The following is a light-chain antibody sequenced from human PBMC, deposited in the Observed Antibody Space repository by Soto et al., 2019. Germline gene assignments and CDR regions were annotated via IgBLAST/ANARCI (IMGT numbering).Light chain of an antibody. CDR2: WAS. CDR3: QQYYTTSYT. CDR1: QSVFYSSNSKNY. V-gene: IGKV4-1*01. Sequence: DIVMTQSPDSLAVSLGERATINCKSSQSVFYSSNSKNYLSWYQHKPGQPPKLLLYWASTRDSGVPDRFSGSGSGTDFTLTIISLQAEDVAVYYCQQYYTTSYTFGQGTKLEIK. J-gene: IGKJ2*01.